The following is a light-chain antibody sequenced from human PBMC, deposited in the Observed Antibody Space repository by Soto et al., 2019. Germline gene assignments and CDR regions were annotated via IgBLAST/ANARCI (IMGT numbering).Light chain of an antibody. Sequence: QSALTQPASCSGSPGQSITISCTGTSSDVGAYNFVSWHQQHPGKAPKLMIYNVYDRPSGISYRFSGSKSGNTASLTISGLQGEDEADYYCSAYTVSRTYVFGTGTKVTVL. CDR1: SSDVGAYNF. J-gene: IGLJ1*01. CDR2: NVY. V-gene: IGLV2-14*03. CDR3: SAYTVSRTYV.